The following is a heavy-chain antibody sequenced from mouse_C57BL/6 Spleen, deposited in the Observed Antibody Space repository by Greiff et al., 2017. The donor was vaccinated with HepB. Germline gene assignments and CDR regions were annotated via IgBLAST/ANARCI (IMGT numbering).Heavy chain of an antibody. D-gene: IGHD1-1*01. V-gene: IGHV1-82*01. CDR2: IYPGDGDT. J-gene: IGHJ2*01. CDR3: ARPHYYGSSSHFDY. CDR1: GYAFSSSW. Sequence: VKLMESGPELVKPGASVKISCKASGYAFSSSWMNWVKQRPGKGLEWIGRIYPGDGDTNYNGKFKGKATLTADKSSSTAYMQLSSLTSEDSAVYFCARPHYYGSSSHFDYWGQGTTLTVSS.